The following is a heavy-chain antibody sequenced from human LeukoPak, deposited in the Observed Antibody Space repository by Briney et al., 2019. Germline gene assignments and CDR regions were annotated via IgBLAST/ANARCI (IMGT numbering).Heavy chain of an antibody. J-gene: IGHJ4*02. Sequence: PSETLSLTCTVSGGSISSYYWSWIRQPPGKGLEWIGYIYYSGSTNYNPSLKSRVTISVDTSKNQFSLKLSSVTAADTAVYYCARVRSGSYLDYWGQGTLVTVSS. CDR2: IYYSGST. CDR3: ARVRSGSYLDY. V-gene: IGHV4-59*01. CDR1: GGSISSYY. D-gene: IGHD1-26*01.